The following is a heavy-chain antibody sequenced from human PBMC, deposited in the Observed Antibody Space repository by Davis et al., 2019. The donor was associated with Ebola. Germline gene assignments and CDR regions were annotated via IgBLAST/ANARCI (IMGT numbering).Heavy chain of an antibody. CDR3: ARERQPTYYYGSGSYWGFDY. V-gene: IGHV3-30-3*01. CDR1: GFTFSSYA. D-gene: IGHD3-10*01. Sequence: GESLKISCAASGFTFSSYAMHWVRQAPGKGLEWVAVISYDGSNKYYADSVKGRFTISRDNSKNTLYLQMNSLRAEDTAVYYCARERQPTYYYGSGSYWGFDYWGQGTLVTVSS. J-gene: IGHJ4*02. CDR2: ISYDGSNK.